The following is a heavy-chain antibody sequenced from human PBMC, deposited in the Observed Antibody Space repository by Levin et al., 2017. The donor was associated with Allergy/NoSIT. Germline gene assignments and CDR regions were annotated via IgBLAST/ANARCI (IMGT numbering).Heavy chain of an antibody. Sequence: GESLKISCAASGFTFSSYAMSWVRQAPGKGLEWVSAISGSGGSTYYADSVKGRFTISRDNSKNTLYLQMNSLRAEDTAVYYCGGGGIQLWLGVIDYWGQGTLVTVSS. CDR3: GGGGIQLWLGVIDY. CDR2: ISGSGGST. D-gene: IGHD5-18*01. V-gene: IGHV3-23*01. J-gene: IGHJ4*02. CDR1: GFTFSSYA.